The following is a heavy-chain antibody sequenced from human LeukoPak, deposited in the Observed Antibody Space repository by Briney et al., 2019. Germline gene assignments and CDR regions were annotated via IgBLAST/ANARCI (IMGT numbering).Heavy chain of an antibody. CDR1: GGSISGGGYY. D-gene: IGHD2-2*01. CDR2: IYYSGST. V-gene: IGHV4-31*03. J-gene: IGHJ6*02. Sequence: PSQTLSLTCTVSGGSISGGGYYWTWIRQHPEKGLEWIGYIYYSGSTDYNPSLKSRLSMSVDTSKNQLSLNLTSVTAADTAVYFCAKDRLGVPAAIHYYGMDVWGQGTTVTVSS. CDR3: AKDRLGVPAAIHYYGMDV.